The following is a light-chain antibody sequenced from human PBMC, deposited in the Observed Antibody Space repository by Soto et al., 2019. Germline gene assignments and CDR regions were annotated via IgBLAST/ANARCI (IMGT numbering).Light chain of an antibody. CDR1: QSVSSNY. Sequence: EIVLTQSPGTLSLSPGERATLSCRASQSVSSNYLAWFQQKPGQAPRLLIYGASSRASGIPARFSGSGSGTDFTLTISRLEPEDFAVYYCQQYCSSPYTFGQGTKLEIK. CDR3: QQYCSSPYT. V-gene: IGKV3-20*01. J-gene: IGKJ2*01. CDR2: GAS.